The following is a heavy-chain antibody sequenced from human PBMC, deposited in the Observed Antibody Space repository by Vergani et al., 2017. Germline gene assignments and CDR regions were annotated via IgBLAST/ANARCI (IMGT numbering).Heavy chain of an antibody. CDR2: IYHSGCA. CDR1: GGSITSSSYY. CDR3: ARTESFILRYFHWAL. V-gene: IGHV4-39*01. Sequence: QLHLQESGPGLLKPSETLSLTCTVSGGSITSSSYYWGWIRQPPGKGLEWIGNIYHSGCAYYNPSLKVRVTISVDTSKNQFSLEVTSVTAAATAIYFCARTESFILRYFHWALWGQGTLVTVSA. J-gene: IGHJ4*02. D-gene: IGHD3-9*01.